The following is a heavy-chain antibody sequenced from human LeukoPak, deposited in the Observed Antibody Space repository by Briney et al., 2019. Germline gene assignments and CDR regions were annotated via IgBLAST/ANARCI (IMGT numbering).Heavy chain of an antibody. CDR1: GFSFSSYW. CDR2: IKEDGSEK. V-gene: IGHV3-7*03. D-gene: IGHD6-19*01. J-gene: IGHJ4*02. CDR3: AKDTWLVAVGIQVFDY. Sequence: GGSLRLFCAASGFSFSSYWMSWVRQPPGKGLEWVANIKEDGSEKNYVDSVKGRFTISRDNAKSSVYLQMNSLRAEDTAMYYCAKDTWLVAVGIQVFDYWGQGILVTVSS.